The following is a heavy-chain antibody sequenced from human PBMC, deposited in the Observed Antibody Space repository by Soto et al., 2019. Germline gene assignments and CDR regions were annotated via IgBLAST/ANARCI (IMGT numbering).Heavy chain of an antibody. CDR2: IYYSGST. CDR1: GGSISSYY. CDR3: ARWSAAGTLLGQRIFDY. D-gene: IGHD6-13*01. V-gene: IGHV4-59*01. J-gene: IGHJ4*02. Sequence: SETLSLTCTVSGGSISSYYWSWIRQPPGKGLEWIGYIYYSGSTNYNPSPKSRVTISVDTSKNQFSLKLSSVTAADTAVYYCARWSAAGTLLGQRIFDYWGQGTLVTVSS.